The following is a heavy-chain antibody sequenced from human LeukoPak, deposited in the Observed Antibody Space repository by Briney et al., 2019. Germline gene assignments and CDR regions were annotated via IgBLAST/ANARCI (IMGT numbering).Heavy chain of an antibody. V-gene: IGHV3-21*01. Sequence: PGGSLRLSCAASGFTFSNYSMNWVRQAPGKGLEWVSSISSSSSYIYYADSVKGRFTISRDNAKNSLYLQMNSLRVDDTAVYYCARDMHNTMADYWRQGTLVTVSS. CDR1: GFTFSNYS. CDR2: ISSSSSYI. D-gene: IGHD1-1*01. J-gene: IGHJ4*02. CDR3: ARDMHNTMADY.